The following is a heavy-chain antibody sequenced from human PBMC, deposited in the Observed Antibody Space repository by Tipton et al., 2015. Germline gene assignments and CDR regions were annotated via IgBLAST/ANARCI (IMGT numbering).Heavy chain of an antibody. CDR1: GGSFSNYF. CDR3: ASSPRYYDFWSGLIRGWFDP. CDR2: IYTSGAT. J-gene: IGHJ5*02. V-gene: IGHV4-4*07. D-gene: IGHD3-3*01. Sequence: TLSLTCTVSGGSFSNYFWSWIRQPAGKGLEWIGRIYTSGATDYNPSFESRVTMSLDTSKNQFSLKLRSVTAADTAVYYCASSPRYYDFWSGLIRGWFDPWGQGTLVTVSS.